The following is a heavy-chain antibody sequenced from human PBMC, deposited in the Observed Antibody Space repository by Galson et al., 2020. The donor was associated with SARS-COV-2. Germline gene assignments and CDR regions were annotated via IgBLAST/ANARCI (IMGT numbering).Heavy chain of an antibody. V-gene: IGHV3-49*04. D-gene: IGHD2-15*01. CDR3: TTSRDIVVVVNTTLDAFDV. CDR2: ITSKRYGGTA. J-gene: IGHJ3*01. CDR1: GFSFSDYA. Sequence: GGSLRLSCTVSGFSFSDYAFNWVRQAPGKGLEWVGFITSKRYGGTADYAGSVQGRFTISRDDYKSIAYLQMNSLKTEDTAVYYCTTSRDIVVVVNTTLDAFDVWGQGTVVTVSS.